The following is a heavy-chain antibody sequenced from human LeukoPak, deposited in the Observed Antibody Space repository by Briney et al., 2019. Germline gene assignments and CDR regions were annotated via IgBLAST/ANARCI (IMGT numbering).Heavy chain of an antibody. CDR1: GGSISSSSYY. CDR3: ARHALAAAGTEWFDP. J-gene: IGHJ5*02. V-gene: IGHV4-39*01. D-gene: IGHD6-13*01. CDR2: IYYSGST. Sequence: SETLSLTCTVSGGSISSSSYYWGWIRQPPGKGLEWIGSIYYSGSTYYNPSLKSRVTISVDTSKNRFSLKLSSVTAADTAVYYCARHALAAAGTEWFDPWGQGTLVTVSS.